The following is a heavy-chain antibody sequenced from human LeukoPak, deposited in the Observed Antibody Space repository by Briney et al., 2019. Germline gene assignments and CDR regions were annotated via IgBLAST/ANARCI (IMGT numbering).Heavy chain of an antibody. CDR2: VSGTGGST. D-gene: IGHD2-15*01. V-gene: IGHV3-23*01. CDR1: GFTFSSYA. CDR3: ARTVVATTLNTLDM. J-gene: IGHJ3*02. Sequence: PGGSLRLSCAASGFTFSSYAMSWVRQAPGKGLEWVSSVSGTGGSTYYADSVKGRFTISRDNSKNTLYLQVSSLRAEDTADYYCARTVVATTLNTLDMWGQGTMVTVSS.